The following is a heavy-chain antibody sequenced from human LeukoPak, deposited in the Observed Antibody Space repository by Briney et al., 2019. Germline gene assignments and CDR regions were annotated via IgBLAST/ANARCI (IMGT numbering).Heavy chain of an antibody. V-gene: IGHV4-39*02. Sequence: SETLSLTCTVSGGSISSSGYYWDWIRQPPGKGLEWIASIYYTGSTLYNPSLKSRVTISVDTSDNHFSLKLTSVTAADTAVYYCARLGLKTTGTIYWGQGILVTVSS. J-gene: IGHJ4*02. CDR3: ARLGLKTTGTIY. CDR2: IYYTGST. D-gene: IGHD1-14*01. CDR1: GGSISSSGYY.